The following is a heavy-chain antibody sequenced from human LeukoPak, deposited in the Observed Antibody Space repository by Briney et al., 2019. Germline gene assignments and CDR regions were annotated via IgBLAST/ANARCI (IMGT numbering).Heavy chain of an antibody. V-gene: IGHV4-34*01. CDR1: GGSFSGYY. CDR2: INHSGST. Sequence: SETLSLTCAVYGGSFSGYYWSWIRQPPGKGLEWIGEINHSGSTNYNPSLKSRVTISVDTSKNQFSLKLSSVTAADTAVYYCAKSRSSSSGNYFDYWGQGTLVTVSS. CDR3: AKSRSSSSGNYFDY. J-gene: IGHJ4*02. D-gene: IGHD6-6*01.